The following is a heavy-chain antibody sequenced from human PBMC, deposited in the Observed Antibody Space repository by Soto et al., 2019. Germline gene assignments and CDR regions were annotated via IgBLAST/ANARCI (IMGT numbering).Heavy chain of an antibody. CDR2: ISEDENTT. V-gene: IGHV3-74*01. D-gene: IGHD1-26*01. J-gene: IGHJ4*02. CDR1: GFTFGMYW. CDR3: TRERRADSSGTGAH. Sequence: PVGSRRLSSVVSGFTFGMYWMPWVRQVPGQSPDWVSRISEDENTTNDADSERGRFNNTSNNNKNTLYTQMNILKPDDATIYYSTRERRADSSGTGAHWGQGTPVTVSS.